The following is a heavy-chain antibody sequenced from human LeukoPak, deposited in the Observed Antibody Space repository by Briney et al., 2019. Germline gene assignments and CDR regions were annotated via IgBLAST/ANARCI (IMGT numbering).Heavy chain of an antibody. Sequence: SVKVSRKASGGTFSSYAISWVRQAPGQGLEWMGGIIPIFGTANYAQKFQGRVTITTDESTSTAYMELSSLRSEDTAVYYCARANPVRFARYQPLTWWGQGTLVTVSS. D-gene: IGHD2-2*01. CDR3: ARANPVRFARYQPLTW. V-gene: IGHV1-69*05. J-gene: IGHJ4*02. CDR2: IIPIFGTA. CDR1: GGTFSSYA.